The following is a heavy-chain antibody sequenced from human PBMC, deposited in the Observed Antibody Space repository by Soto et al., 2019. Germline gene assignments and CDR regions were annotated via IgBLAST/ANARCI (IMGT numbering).Heavy chain of an antibody. Sequence: EVQLVESGGGFVQPGGSLRLSCAASGFTFSTYEMNWVRQASGKGLEWVSYISSSGVSTIYYADSVKGRFTISRDNARNSLYLQMNSLRAEDTAVYYCARDRLSPYDIMTGYRFYGMDVWGQGTTVTVSS. J-gene: IGHJ6*02. D-gene: IGHD3-9*01. CDR3: ARDRLSPYDIMTGYRFYGMDV. V-gene: IGHV3-48*03. CDR2: ISSSGVSTI. CDR1: GFTFSTYE.